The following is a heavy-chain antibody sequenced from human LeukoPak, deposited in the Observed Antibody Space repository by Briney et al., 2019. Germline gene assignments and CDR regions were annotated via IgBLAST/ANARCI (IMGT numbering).Heavy chain of an antibody. Sequence: QPGRSLRLSCEASGFTFSYYGIHWVRQAPDKGLEWVAVISDDGTTTFYADSVKGRITISRDNSKNTLYLQMNSLRAEDTAVYYCARDTVDGDYIPYGMDVWGQGTTVTVSS. V-gene: IGHV3-33*08. CDR2: ISDDGTTT. CDR3: ARDTVDGDYIPYGMDV. D-gene: IGHD4-17*01. J-gene: IGHJ6*02. CDR1: GFTFSYYG.